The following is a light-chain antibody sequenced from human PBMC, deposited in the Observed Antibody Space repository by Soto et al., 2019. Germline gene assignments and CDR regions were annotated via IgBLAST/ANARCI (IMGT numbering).Light chain of an antibody. Sequence: EIVLTQSPGTLSSSPGERATLSCRASQSVSSSHLAWYQQKPGQAPRLLIYGASSRATGIPDRFSGSGSGTDFTLTISRLEPEDCAVYFCQQYGASPMYTFGQGTKLEI. CDR1: QSVSSSH. CDR3: QQYGASPMYT. V-gene: IGKV3-20*01. J-gene: IGKJ2*01. CDR2: GAS.